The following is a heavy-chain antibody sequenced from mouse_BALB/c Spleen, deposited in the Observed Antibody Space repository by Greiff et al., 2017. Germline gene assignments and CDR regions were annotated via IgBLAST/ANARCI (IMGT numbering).Heavy chain of an antibody. Sequence: EVKLVESGGGLVKPGGSLKLSCAASGFTFSDYYMYWVRQTPEKRLEWVATISDGGSYTYYPDSVKGRFTISRDNAKNNLYLQMSSLKSEDTAMYYCARAPYGNYVAWFAYWGQGTLVTVSA. V-gene: IGHV5-4*02. CDR3: ARAPYGNYVAWFAY. D-gene: IGHD2-10*02. J-gene: IGHJ3*01. CDR1: GFTFSDYY. CDR2: ISDGGSYT.